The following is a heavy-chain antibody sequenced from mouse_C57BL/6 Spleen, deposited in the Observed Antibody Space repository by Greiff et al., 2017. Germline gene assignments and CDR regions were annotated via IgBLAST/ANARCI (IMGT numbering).Heavy chain of an antibody. J-gene: IGHJ2*01. CDR2: IDPETGGT. D-gene: IGHD1-2*01. Sequence: QVQLKQSGAELVRPGASVTLSCKASGYTFTDYEMHWVKQTPVHGLEWIGAIDPETGGTAYNQKFKGKAILTADNSSSTAYMELRSLTSEDSAVYYCTRRGTADWGQGTTLTVSS. CDR1: GYTFTDYE. CDR3: TRRGTAD. V-gene: IGHV1-15*01.